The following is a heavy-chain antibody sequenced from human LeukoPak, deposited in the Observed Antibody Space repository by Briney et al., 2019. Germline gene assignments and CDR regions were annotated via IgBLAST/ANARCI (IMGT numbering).Heavy chain of an antibody. CDR2: ISYDGSNK. V-gene: IGHV3-30-3*01. CDR1: GFTFSSYA. CDR3: ARERASIGSSSRRHAIDY. J-gene: IGHJ4*02. Sequence: PGGSLRLSCAASGFTFSSYAMHWVRQAPGKGLEWVAVISYDGSNKYYADSVKGRFTISRDNSKNTLYLQMNSLRAEDTAVYYCARERASIGSSSRRHAIDYWGQGTLVTVSS. D-gene: IGHD6-6*01.